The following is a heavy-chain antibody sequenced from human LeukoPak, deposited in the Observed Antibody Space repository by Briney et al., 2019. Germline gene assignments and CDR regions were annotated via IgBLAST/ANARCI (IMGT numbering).Heavy chain of an antibody. D-gene: IGHD2-2*02. Sequence: SETLSLTCTVSGGSISSSSYSWGWIRQPPGKGLVWIWSINYIGITHYNPSLKSRVAMSVDTSKNQFSLNLSSVTAADTAMYYCTRNGYTSDNYYFDYWGQGNLVTVSS. CDR1: GGSISSSSYS. J-gene: IGHJ4*02. CDR3: TRNGYTSDNYYFDY. V-gene: IGHV4-39*01. CDR2: INYIGIT.